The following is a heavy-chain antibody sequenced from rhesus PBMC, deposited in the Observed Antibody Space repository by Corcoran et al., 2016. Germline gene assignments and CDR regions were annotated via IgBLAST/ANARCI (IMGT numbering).Heavy chain of an antibody. V-gene: IGHV4S2*01. CDR2: IYGSRGTT. D-gene: IGHD4-29*01. CDR3: AKAGVATDFDY. Sequence: QVQLQESGPGLVKPSETLPLTCAVSGASIRDNYWSWIRQAPGRGLEWIGRIYGSRGTTDDSPALKSRVASSIDPANNQWSLKWNDVTAADSAVYYCAKAGVATDFDYWGQGVRVTVSS. J-gene: IGHJ4*01. CDR1: GASIRDNY.